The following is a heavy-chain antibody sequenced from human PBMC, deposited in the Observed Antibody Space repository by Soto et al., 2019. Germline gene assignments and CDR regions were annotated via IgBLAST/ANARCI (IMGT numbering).Heavy chain of an antibody. CDR1: GFTFSSYG. CDR3: AKDHLAYSSSWLYFDY. V-gene: IGHV3-30*18. J-gene: IGHJ4*02. D-gene: IGHD6-13*01. CDR2: ISYDGSNK. Sequence: SLRLSCAASGFTFSSYGMHWVRQAPGKGLEWVAVISYDGSNKYYADSVKGRFTISRDNSKNTLYLQMNSLRAEDTAVYYCAKDHLAYSSSWLYFDYWGQGTLVTVSS.